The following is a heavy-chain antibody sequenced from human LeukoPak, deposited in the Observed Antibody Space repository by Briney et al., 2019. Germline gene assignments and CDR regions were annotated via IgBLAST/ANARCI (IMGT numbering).Heavy chain of an antibody. D-gene: IGHD6-13*01. V-gene: IGHV4-39*07. CDR3: ARVYYSNSYDYWYFDL. CDR1: GGSISSSNYY. CDR2: ISYSGST. Sequence: SETLSLTCTVSGGSISSSNYYWGWIRQPPGKGLEWIGSISYSGSTNYNPSLKSRVTISVDTSKNQFSLKLSSVTAADTAVYYCARVYYSNSYDYWYFDLWGRGTLVTVSS. J-gene: IGHJ2*01.